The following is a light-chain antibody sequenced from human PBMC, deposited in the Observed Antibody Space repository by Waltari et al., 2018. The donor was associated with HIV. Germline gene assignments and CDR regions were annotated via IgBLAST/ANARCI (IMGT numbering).Light chain of an antibody. CDR1: EDISNY. Sequence: DIQMTQSPSSLSASVGDRVTITCQASEDISNYLIWYQEKPGKAPKLLIYDASNLETGVPSMFTGSGSGTDFTFTISSLQPEDIATYYCQQYDTLGAFGPGTKVDIK. CDR3: QQYDTLGA. V-gene: IGKV1-33*01. CDR2: DAS. J-gene: IGKJ3*01.